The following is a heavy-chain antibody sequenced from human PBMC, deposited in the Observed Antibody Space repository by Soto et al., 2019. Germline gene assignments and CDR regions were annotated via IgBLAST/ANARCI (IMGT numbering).Heavy chain of an antibody. V-gene: IGHV3-23*01. CDR2: ISGSGGSI. Sequence: PGGSLRLSCAASGFTFTSYAMSWVRQAPGKGLEWVSTISGSGGSIYYADSAKGRFTISRDNSKNTLYLLMNSLRVEDTAVYYCAKLVGQRMTTGSIYFDYWGQGTLVTVSS. CDR1: GFTFTSYA. D-gene: IGHD4-17*01. J-gene: IGHJ4*02. CDR3: AKLVGQRMTTGSIYFDY.